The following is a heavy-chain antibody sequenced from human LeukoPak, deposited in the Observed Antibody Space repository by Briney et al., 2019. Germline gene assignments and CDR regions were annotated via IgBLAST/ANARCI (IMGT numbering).Heavy chain of an antibody. CDR1: GGSISSSSYY. Sequence: SETLSLTCTVSGGSISSSSYYWSWIRQPAGKGLEWIGRIYTSGSTNYNPSLKSRVTMSVDTSKNQFSLKLSSVTAADTAVYYCARDRVVVVPAAANYYYMDVWGKGTTVTVSS. D-gene: IGHD2-2*01. J-gene: IGHJ6*03. CDR2: IYTSGST. V-gene: IGHV4-61*02. CDR3: ARDRVVVVPAAANYYYMDV.